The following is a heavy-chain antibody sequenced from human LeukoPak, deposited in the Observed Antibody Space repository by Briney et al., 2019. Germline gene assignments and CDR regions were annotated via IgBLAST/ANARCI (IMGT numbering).Heavy chain of an antibody. J-gene: IGHJ4*02. Sequence: GGSLRLSCAASGFTFSSYAMSWVRQAPGQGLEWVSAIIGIGGRTYYADSVQGRFTISTDNSKNTLYLQMNSLRAEDTAVYYCTKALTIRGQGTLVTVSS. CDR3: TKALTI. CDR2: IIGIGGRT. D-gene: IGHD5-12*01. V-gene: IGHV3-23*01. CDR1: GFTFSSYA.